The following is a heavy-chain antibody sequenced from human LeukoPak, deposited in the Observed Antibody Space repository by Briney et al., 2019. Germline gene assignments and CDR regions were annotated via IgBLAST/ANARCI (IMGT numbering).Heavy chain of an antibody. J-gene: IGHJ3*02. D-gene: IGHD3-3*01. Sequence: PSETLSLTCTVSGGSISSYYWSWIRQPPGKGLEWIGYIYYSGSTNYNPSLKNRVAISVDTSKNQFSLKLSSVTAADTAVYYCAKIKTTFGVVTHAFDIWGQGTIVTVSP. CDR2: IYYSGST. V-gene: IGHV4-59*01. CDR3: AKIKTTFGVVTHAFDI. CDR1: GGSISSYY.